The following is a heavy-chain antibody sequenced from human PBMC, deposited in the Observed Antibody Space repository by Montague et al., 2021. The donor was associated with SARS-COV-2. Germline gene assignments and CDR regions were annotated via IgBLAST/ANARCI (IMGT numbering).Heavy chain of an antibody. D-gene: IGHD6-19*01. V-gene: IGHV2-70*11. Sequence: KPTQTLTLTCTFSGFSLNTSGMCVSWIRQPPGQALEWLARIVCDDDKYYSTSLKTRLTISKATSNNQLVLTMTNMAPVDTATYYCARTYAPSAVAVDYWGQGTLVTVSS. CDR2: IVCDDDK. CDR1: GFSLNTSGMC. CDR3: ARTYAPSAVAVDY. J-gene: IGHJ4*02.